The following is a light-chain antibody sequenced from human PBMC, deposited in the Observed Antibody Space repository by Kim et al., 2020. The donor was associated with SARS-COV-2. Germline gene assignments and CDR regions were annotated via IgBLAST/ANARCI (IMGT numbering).Light chain of an antibody. CDR3: QQRRNWPIP. Sequence: IVLTQSPATLSLSPGERATLSCRASQSVESEVVWYQQKPGQAPRLLIYDASSRATGIPVRFSGSGSGTDFTLTISSLEPEDFAVYYCQQRRNWPIPFGQGTRLEIK. V-gene: IGKV3-11*01. CDR1: QSVESE. J-gene: IGKJ5*01. CDR2: DAS.